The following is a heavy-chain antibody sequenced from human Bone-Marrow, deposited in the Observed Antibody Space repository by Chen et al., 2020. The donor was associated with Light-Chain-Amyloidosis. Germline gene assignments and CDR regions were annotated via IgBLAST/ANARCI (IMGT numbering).Heavy chain of an antibody. J-gene: IGHJ5*02. CDR1: GFIFKNHI. Sequence: EVQLVESGGGLVQPGGSLRLSCSASGFIFKNHIMHWVRQAPGKGLEYVSGISSSGDTTKYAGSVKGRFTISRDNSKNTLYLQMSSLRREDAAVYYCVKDQRGSFWFGELESWGQGTLVTVSS. V-gene: IGHV3-64D*06. CDR3: VKDQRGSFWFGELES. D-gene: IGHD3-10*01. CDR2: ISSSGDTT.